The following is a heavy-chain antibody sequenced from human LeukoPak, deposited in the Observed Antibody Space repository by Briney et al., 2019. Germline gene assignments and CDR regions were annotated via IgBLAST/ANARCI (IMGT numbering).Heavy chain of an antibody. V-gene: IGHV3-74*01. CDR2: INSDGSSA. J-gene: IGHJ6*02. CDR1: GFIFSDHW. D-gene: IGHD2-21*01. CDR3: VRDYLVPYYGLDV. Sequence: GGSLRLSCAASGFIFSDHWMHWVRQAPGKGLVWVSRINSDGSSADYTDSVKGRFTFSRDNTKNTLSLRMNSLRAEDTAVYYCVRDYLVPYYGLDVWGQGTTVTVSS.